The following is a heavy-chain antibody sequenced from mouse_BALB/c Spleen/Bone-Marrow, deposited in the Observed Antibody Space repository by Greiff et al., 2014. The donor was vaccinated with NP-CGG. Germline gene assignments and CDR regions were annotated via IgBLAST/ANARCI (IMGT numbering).Heavy chain of an antibody. CDR3: TRHYGNYDY. CDR2: IYPKNDDA. D-gene: IGHD2-1*01. CDR1: GYSFTNFW. J-gene: IGHJ2*01. V-gene: IGHV1-63*02. Sequence: VQRVESGADLVRPGTSVKMSCKAAGYSFTNFWIGWVKQRPGHGLEWIGDIYPKNDDANYNEKFKGRATLTVHTSSSTPYMQLSGQTSEDSAIYYCTRHYGNYDYWGQGSTLTVSS.